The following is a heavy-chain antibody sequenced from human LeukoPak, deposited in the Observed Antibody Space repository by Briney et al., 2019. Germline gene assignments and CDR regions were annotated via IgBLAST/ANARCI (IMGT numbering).Heavy chain of an antibody. V-gene: IGHV3-53*04. D-gene: IGHD3-22*01. CDR3: ARDHPPYYYDSSGYHNDAFDI. J-gene: IGHJ3*02. CDR2: IYSGGST. CDR1: GFTVSSNY. Sequence: GGSLRLSCAASGFTVSSNYMSWVRQAPGKGLEWVSVIYSGGSTYYADSVKGRFTISRHNSKNTLYLQMNSLRAEDTAVYYCARDHPPYYYDSSGYHNDAFDIWGQGTMVTVSS.